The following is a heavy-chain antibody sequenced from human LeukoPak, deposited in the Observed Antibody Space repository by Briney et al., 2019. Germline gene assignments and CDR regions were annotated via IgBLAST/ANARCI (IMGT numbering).Heavy chain of an antibody. J-gene: IGHJ4*02. CDR3: ARDQEGFDY. Sequence: ASVKVSCKASGYTFTSNYIHWVRQAPGQGLEWMGMIYPRDGSTSYAQKFQGRVTVTRDTSTSTVHMKLSGLRSEDAAVYYCARDQEGFDYWGQGTLVTVSS. V-gene: IGHV1-46*01. CDR2: IYPRDGST. CDR1: GYTFTSNY.